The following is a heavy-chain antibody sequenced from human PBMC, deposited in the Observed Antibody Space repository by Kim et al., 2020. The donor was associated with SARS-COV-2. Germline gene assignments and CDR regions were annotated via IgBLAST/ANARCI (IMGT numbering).Heavy chain of an antibody. Sequence: YTPSLKSRVTISVDTSKNQFSLKLSSVTAADTAVYYCARQTYSSGWDFDYWGQGTLVTVSS. D-gene: IGHD6-19*01. V-gene: IGHV4-59*08. J-gene: IGHJ4*02. CDR3: ARQTYSSGWDFDY.